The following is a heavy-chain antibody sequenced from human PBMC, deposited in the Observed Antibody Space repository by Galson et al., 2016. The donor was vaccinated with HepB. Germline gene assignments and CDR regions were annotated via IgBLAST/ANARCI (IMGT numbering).Heavy chain of an antibody. D-gene: IGHD1/OR15-1a*01. CDR3: ARRDEGPGRTRHFDP. CDR2: IYPGDSDT. V-gene: IGHV5-51*01. J-gene: IGHJ5*02. Sequence: QSGAEVTKPGEPLNNSCQGFGYSFTSYWIAWVRLTPGRGLEWLGVIYPGDSDTTYNPSFEGQVSFSADRSISTAYLHWSNLKPSDAGMYYCARRDEGPGRTRHFDPWGQGTLVTVSS. CDR1: GYSFTSYW.